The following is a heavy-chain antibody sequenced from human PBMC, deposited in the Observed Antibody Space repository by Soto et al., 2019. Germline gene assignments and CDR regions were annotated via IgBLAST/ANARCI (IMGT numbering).Heavy chain of an antibody. CDR1: GFTFSSYS. Sequence: EVQLVESGGGMVKPGGSLRLSCAASGFTFSSYSMNWVRQAPGKGLEWVSSISSSSSYIYYADSVKGRFTISRDNAKNSLYLQMNSLRAEDTAVYYCARDTGRSSGAIDYWGQGTLVTVSS. J-gene: IGHJ4*02. CDR3: ARDTGRSSGAIDY. D-gene: IGHD6-6*01. CDR2: ISSSSSYI. V-gene: IGHV3-21*01.